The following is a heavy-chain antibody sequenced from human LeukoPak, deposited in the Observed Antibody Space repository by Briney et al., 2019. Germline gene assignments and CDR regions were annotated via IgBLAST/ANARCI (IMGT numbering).Heavy chain of an antibody. Sequence: SETLSLTCTVSGVSISTYYWSWIRQPPGKGLEWIGYIYHSGSTNYNPSLKSRVTISVDTSKNQFSLKLSSVTAADTAVYYCARDSQGSGWYWEGLVADYWGQGTLVTVSS. CDR1: GVSISTYY. J-gene: IGHJ4*02. V-gene: IGHV4-59*01. D-gene: IGHD6-19*01. CDR2: IYHSGST. CDR3: ARDSQGSGWYWEGLVADY.